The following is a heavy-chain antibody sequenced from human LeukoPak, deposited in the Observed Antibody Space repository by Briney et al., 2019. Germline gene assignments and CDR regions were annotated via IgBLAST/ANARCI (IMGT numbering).Heavy chain of an antibody. CDR1: GFTFSSYA. V-gene: IGHV3-64D*06. CDR3: VKEEHYYGSGSSQSYFDY. D-gene: IGHD3-10*01. CDR2: ISSNGGST. Sequence: GGSLRLPCSASGFTFSSYAMHWVRQAPGKGLEYVSAISSNGGSTYYADSVKGRFTISRDNSKNTLYLQMSSLRAEDTAVYYCVKEEHYYGSGSSQSYFDYWGQGTLVTVSS. J-gene: IGHJ4*02.